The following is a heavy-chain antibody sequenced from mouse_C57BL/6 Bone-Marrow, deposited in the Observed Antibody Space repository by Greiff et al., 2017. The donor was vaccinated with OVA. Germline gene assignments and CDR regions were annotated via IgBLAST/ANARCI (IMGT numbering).Heavy chain of an antibody. V-gene: IGHV1-64*01. CDR3: ARRDYYGSSYVY. D-gene: IGHD1-1*01. Sequence: QVQLQQPGAELVKPGASVKLSCKASGYTFTSYWMHWVKQRPGQGLEWIGMIHPNSGSTNYNEKFKSKATLTVDKSSSTAYMQLSSLTSEDSAVYYCARRDYYGSSYVYWGQGTTRTVSS. CDR2: IHPNSGST. CDR1: GYTFTSYW. J-gene: IGHJ2*01.